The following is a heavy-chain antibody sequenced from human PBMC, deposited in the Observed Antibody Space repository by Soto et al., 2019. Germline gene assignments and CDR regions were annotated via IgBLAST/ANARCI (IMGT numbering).Heavy chain of an antibody. J-gene: IGHJ6*02. CDR3: AGWTPTITYYYGMDV. D-gene: IGHD1-20*01. V-gene: IGHV4-4*02. Sequence: PSETLSLTCAVSGGSIRGTNWWSWVRQSPGKGLEWIGDIYYVGSTFYNPSLKSRVTISIDTSKNQFSLKLSSVTAADTAVYYCAGWTPTITYYYGMDVWGQGTTVTVSS. CDR2: IYYVGST. CDR1: GGSIRGTNW.